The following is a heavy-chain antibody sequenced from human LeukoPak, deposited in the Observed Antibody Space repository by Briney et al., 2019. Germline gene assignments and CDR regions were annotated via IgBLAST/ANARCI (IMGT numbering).Heavy chain of an antibody. CDR1: GYTFTSYY. V-gene: IGHV1-46*01. D-gene: IGHD3-10*01. CDR2: INPSGGNT. Sequence: ASVKVSCKASGYTFTSYYMHWVRQAPGQGLEWMGIINPSGGNTNYAQKFQGRVTMTRDMSTSTVYMELSSLRSEDTAVYYCAREVALLWFGEWLGDFDYWGQGTLVTVSS. CDR3: AREVALLWFGEWLGDFDY. J-gene: IGHJ4*02.